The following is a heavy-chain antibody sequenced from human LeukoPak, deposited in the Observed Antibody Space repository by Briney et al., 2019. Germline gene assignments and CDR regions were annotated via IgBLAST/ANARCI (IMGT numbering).Heavy chain of an antibody. Sequence: GGSLRLSCAASGFTFNSYAMTWVRQAPEQGLEWVSSIIDSGISTYYGDSVKGRFTISRDNSKNTLYLQMNSLRAEDTAVYYCAKGSRGSYDYWGQGTLVTVSS. CDR1: GFTFNSYA. V-gene: IGHV3-23*01. D-gene: IGHD1-26*01. J-gene: IGHJ4*02. CDR3: AKGSRGSYDY. CDR2: IIDSGIST.